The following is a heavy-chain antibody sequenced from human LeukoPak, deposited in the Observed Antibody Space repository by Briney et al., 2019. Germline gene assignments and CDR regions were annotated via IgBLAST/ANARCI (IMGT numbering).Heavy chain of an antibody. Sequence: SETLSLTCTVLGGSISSYYWGWIRQPAGKGLEWIGRIYTSGSTKYNPSLKSRVTMSVDTSKNQFSLKLSSVTAADTAVYYCARGAAGPMEYFPHWGQGTLVTVSS. CDR2: IYTSGST. J-gene: IGHJ1*01. CDR3: ARGAAGPMEYFPH. D-gene: IGHD6-13*01. V-gene: IGHV4-4*07. CDR1: GGSISSYY.